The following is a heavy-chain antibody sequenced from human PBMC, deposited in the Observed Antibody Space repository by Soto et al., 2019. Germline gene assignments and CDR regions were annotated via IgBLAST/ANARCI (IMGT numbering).Heavy chain of an antibody. V-gene: IGHV4-31*01. CDR3: ARQYDNSTPNWFAP. J-gene: IGHJ5*02. Sequence: QVQLQESGPGLVKPSQTLSLTCTVSGGSISSGGYYWSLIRQHPGKGLEWIGYIYYSGSTSYNPSLKRLITMLADTATTQSSQRLTSVTAADTAVYYCARQYDNSTPNWFAPWGRGPLVTASS. D-gene: IGHD4-4*01. CDR2: IYYSGST. CDR1: GGSISSGGYY.